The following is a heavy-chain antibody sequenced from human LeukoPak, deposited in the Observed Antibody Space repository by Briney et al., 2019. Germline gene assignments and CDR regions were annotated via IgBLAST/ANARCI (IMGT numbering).Heavy chain of an antibody. V-gene: IGHV1-2*02. CDR1: GYTFTGYY. J-gene: IGHJ3*02. CDR3: ARFTPTYHDILTGYQKKADAFDI. Sequence: ASVKVSCKASGYTFTGYYMHWVRQAPGQGLEWMGWINPNSGGTNYAQKFQGRVTMTRDTSISTAYMELSRLRSDDTAVYYCARFTPTYHDILTGYQKKADAFDIWGQGTMVTVSS. D-gene: IGHD3-9*01. CDR2: INPNSGGT.